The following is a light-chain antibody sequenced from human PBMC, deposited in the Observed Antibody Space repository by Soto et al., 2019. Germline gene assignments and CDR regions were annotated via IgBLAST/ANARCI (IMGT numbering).Light chain of an antibody. Sequence: DIVMTQSRDSLTVSLGERATINCKSSQSVFYSSNNKNYLAWYQQKPGQPPKLLIYWASTRESGVPERFSGSGSETDFTLTISSLQAEDVAVYYCQQYYRAPTWTFGQGTKVEIK. J-gene: IGKJ1*01. CDR1: QSVFYSSNNKNY. CDR3: QQYYRAPTWT. CDR2: WAS. V-gene: IGKV4-1*01.